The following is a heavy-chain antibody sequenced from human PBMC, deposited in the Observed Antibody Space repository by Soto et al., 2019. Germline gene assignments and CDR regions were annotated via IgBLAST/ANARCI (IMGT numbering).Heavy chain of an antibody. J-gene: IGHJ3*02. Sequence: GSLRLSCAASGFTFSSYAMHWVRQAPGKGLEWVAVISYDGSNKYYADSVKGRFTISRDNSKNTLYLQMNSLRAEDTAVYYCARSGRGYSYGYDAFDIWGQGTMVTVSS. D-gene: IGHD5-18*01. V-gene: IGHV3-30-3*01. CDR2: ISYDGSNK. CDR1: GFTFSSYA. CDR3: ARSGRGYSYGYDAFDI.